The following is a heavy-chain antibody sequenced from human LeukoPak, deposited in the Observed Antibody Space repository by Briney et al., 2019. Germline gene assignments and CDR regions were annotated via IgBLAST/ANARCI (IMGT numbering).Heavy chain of an antibody. CDR3: AREGLYCSGGSCMPFDI. D-gene: IGHD2-15*01. V-gene: IGHV4-59*01. Sequence: ETLSLTCTVSGGSISRDYWSWIRQPPGRGLEWIGYIYYTGSTNYNPSLKSRVTISVDTSKNQFSLKLSSVTAADTAVYYCAREGLYCSGGSCMPFDIWGQGTMVTVSS. CDR2: IYYTGST. CDR1: GGSISRDY. J-gene: IGHJ3*02.